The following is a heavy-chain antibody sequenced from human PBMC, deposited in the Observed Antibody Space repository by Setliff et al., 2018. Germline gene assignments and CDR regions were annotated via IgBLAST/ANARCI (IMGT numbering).Heavy chain of an antibody. CDR2: INHSGST. D-gene: IGHD7-27*01. CDR3: ATLTGDRGVDY. J-gene: IGHJ4*02. CDR1: GGSFSGYY. Sequence: SETLSLTCAVYGGSFSGYYWSWIRQPPGKGLEWIGEINHSGSTNYNPSLKSRVTISVDTSKNQFSLNLNSVTAADTAVYYCATLTGDRGVDYWGQGRLVTVSS. V-gene: IGHV4-34*01.